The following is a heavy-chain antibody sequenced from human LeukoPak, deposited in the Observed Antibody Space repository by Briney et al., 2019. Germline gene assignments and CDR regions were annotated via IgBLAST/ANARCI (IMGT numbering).Heavy chain of an antibody. V-gene: IGHV3-13*01. Sequence: GGSLRLSCAASGFDLTNYEMHWVRQVTGKSLERVSAIGTAGDTHYSDSVKGRLTISRENAKNSLYLQMNSLRAGDTAVYYCAREWGEPGLWYFDLWGRGTLVTVSS. J-gene: IGHJ2*01. CDR2: IGTAGDT. CDR1: GFDLTNYE. D-gene: IGHD3-10*01. CDR3: AREWGEPGLWYFDL.